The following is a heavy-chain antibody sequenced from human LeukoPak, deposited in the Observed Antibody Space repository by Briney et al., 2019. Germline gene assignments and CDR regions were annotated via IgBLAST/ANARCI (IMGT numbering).Heavy chain of an antibody. CDR1: GFTFSSYG. CDR2: ISYDGSNK. J-gene: IGHJ4*02. D-gene: IGHD3-10*01. Sequence: GGSLRLSCAASGFTFSSYGMHWIRQAPGKGLEWVAVISYDGSNKYYADSVKGRFTISRDNSKNTLYLQMNSLRAEDTAVYYCARRRVLLWFGELLGRENGLDYWGQGTLVTVSS. V-gene: IGHV3-30*03. CDR3: ARRRVLLWFGELLGRENGLDY.